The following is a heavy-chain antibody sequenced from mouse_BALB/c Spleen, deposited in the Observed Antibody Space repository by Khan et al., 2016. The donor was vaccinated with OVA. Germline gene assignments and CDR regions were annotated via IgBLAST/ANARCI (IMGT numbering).Heavy chain of an antibody. CDR2: ISSGGST. Sequence: LVEAGGGLVKPGGSLKLSCAASGFTFSSYAMSWVRQTPEKRLEWVASISSGGSTYYPDSVKGRFTISRDNARNIRYLQMSRLRSEDTASYYCARGTYYRYDAWFAYWGQGTLVTVSA. CDR1: GFTFSSYA. CDR3: ARGTYYRYDAWFAY. D-gene: IGHD2-14*01. V-gene: IGHV5-6-5*01. J-gene: IGHJ3*01.